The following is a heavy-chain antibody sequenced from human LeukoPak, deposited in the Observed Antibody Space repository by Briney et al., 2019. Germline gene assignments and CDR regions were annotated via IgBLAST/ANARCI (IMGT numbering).Heavy chain of an antibody. V-gene: IGHV1-46*01. Sequence: ASVKVSCKASGYTFTTYYMHWVRQAPGQGLEWMGIINPSGGATSYAQKFQGRVTMTRDTSTSTVYMELSSLRSEDTAVYYCARDGSPHVSMTVVTSPDYWGQGTLVTVSP. CDR2: INPSGGAT. J-gene: IGHJ4*02. D-gene: IGHD3-22*01. CDR3: ARDGSPHVSMTVVTSPDY. CDR1: GYTFTTYY.